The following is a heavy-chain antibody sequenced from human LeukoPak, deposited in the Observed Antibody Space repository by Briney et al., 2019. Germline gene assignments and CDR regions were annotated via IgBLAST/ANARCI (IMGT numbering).Heavy chain of an antibody. CDR3: ARDRIVVVVAAIREGFDP. V-gene: IGHV3-21*01. Sequence: GRSLRLTCAASGFTFSSYTMHWVRQAPGKGLEWVSSISSSSYIYYADSVKGRFTISRDNAKNSLYLQMNSLRAEDTAVYYCARDRIVVVVAAIREGFDPWGQGTLVTVSS. CDR1: GFTFSSYT. D-gene: IGHD2-15*01. CDR2: ISSSSYI. J-gene: IGHJ5*02.